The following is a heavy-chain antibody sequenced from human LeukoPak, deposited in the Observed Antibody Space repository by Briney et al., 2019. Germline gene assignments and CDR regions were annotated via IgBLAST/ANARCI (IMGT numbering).Heavy chain of an antibody. Sequence: GGSLRLSCEASGFTFSSYAMSWVRQAPGKGLEWVSAISGSGVTTHYAGSVKGRFSISRGNSKNTLYLQMNSLRAEDTALYYCAKKVVVGATSPYSDFQDWGQGTLVTVSS. CDR3: AKKVVVGATSPYSDFQD. J-gene: IGHJ1*01. CDR1: GFTFSSYA. V-gene: IGHV3-23*01. CDR2: ISGSGVTT. D-gene: IGHD1-26*01.